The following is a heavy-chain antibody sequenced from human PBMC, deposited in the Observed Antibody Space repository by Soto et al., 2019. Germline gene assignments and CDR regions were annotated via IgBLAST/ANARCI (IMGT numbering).Heavy chain of an antibody. CDR2: IYSGGST. D-gene: IGHD2-15*01. CDR1: GFTVSSNY. Sequence: EVQLVESGGGLVQPGGSLRLSCAASGFTVSSNYMSWVRQAPGKGLEWVSVIYSGGSTYYADSVKGRFTISRDNSKNTLYLPMNSLRAEGTAVYYCARALLPQDGVDCWRPGTMVTVSS. J-gene: IGHJ3*01. V-gene: IGHV3-66*01. CDR3: ARALLPQDGVDC.